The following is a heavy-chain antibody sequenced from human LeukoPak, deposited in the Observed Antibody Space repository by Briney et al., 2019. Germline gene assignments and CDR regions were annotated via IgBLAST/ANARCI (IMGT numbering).Heavy chain of an antibody. D-gene: IGHD3-3*01. CDR1: GYTFTSYG. CDR2: ISAYNGNT. Sequence: ASVKVSCKASGYTFTSYGISWVRQAPGQGLEWMGWISAYNGNTNYAQKLQGRVTMTTNTPTSTAYMELRSLRSDDTAVYYCARDRVDFWSGYYLDFDYWGQGTLVTVSS. V-gene: IGHV1-18*01. CDR3: ARDRVDFWSGYYLDFDY. J-gene: IGHJ4*02.